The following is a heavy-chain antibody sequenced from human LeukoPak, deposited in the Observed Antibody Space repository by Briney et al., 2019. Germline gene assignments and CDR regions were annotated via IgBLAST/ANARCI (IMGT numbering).Heavy chain of an antibody. J-gene: IGHJ4*02. CDR3: ARDSRPYYGSGSFFDY. D-gene: IGHD3-10*01. V-gene: IGHV4-59*01. CDR2: IYYSGST. Sequence: SETVSLIRTVSGGSISSYYWSWIRQPAGKGREWIGYIYYSGSTNYNPSLKSRVTISVDTSKNQFSLKLSSVPAADTAVYYCARDSRPYYGSGSFFDYWGQGTLVTVSS. CDR1: GGSISSYY.